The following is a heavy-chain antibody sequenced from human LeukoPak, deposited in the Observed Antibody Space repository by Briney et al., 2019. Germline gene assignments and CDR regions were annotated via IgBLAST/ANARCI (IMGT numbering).Heavy chain of an antibody. CDR3: ASTWDGNLDY. Sequence: SETLSLTCTVSGGSISSSSYYWGWIRQPPGKGLEWIGSIYYSGSTYYNPSLKSRVTISVDTSKNQFSLKLSSVTAADTAVYYCASTWDGNLDYWGQGTLVTVSS. V-gene: IGHV4-39*01. J-gene: IGHJ4*02. CDR2: IYYSGST. CDR1: GGSISSSSYY. D-gene: IGHD1-26*01.